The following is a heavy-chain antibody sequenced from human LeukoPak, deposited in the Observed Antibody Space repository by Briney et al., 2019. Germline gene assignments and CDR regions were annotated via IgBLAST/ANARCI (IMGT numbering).Heavy chain of an antibody. CDR1: GYTFTGYY. CDR3: ARAPRGYSYGLYFDY. J-gene: IGHJ4*02. D-gene: IGHD5-18*01. V-gene: IGHV1-2*04. CDR2: INPNSGGT. Sequence: ASVKVSCKASGYTFTGYYMHWVRQAPGQGHEWMGWINPNSGGTNYAQKFQGWVTMTRDTSISTAYMELSRLRSDDTAVYYCARAPRGYSYGLYFDYWGQGTLVTVSS.